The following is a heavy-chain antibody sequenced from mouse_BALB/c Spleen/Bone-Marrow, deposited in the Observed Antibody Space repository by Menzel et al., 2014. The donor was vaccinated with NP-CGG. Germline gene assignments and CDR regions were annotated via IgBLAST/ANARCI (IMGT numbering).Heavy chain of an antibody. V-gene: IGHV1-14*01. CDR1: GYTFTSYV. CDR2: INPYNDGT. CDR3: AKGGNYRYDFDY. J-gene: IGHJ2*01. Sequence: EVQGVESGPELVKPGASVKMSCKASGYTFTSYVMHWVKQKPEQGLEWIGYINPYNDGTKYNEKFKGMASLTSDRSSSTAYMELSSLTSEDSAVYYCAKGGNYRYDFDYWGQGTTLTVSS. D-gene: IGHD2-14*01.